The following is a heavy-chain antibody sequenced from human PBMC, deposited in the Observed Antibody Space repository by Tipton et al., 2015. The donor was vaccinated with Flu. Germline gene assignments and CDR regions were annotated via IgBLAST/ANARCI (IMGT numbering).Heavy chain of an antibody. D-gene: IGHD3/OR15-3a*01. Sequence: TLSLTCTVSGDSISRFYWSWIRQPPGKGLEWIGYSGSTNYNPSLKNRVTISLDTSKNQFSLQLKSVTASGTAVYYCARLKLFALVNHSYYYGLDVWGQGTTVTVS. CDR2: SGST. CDR3: ARLKLFALVNHSYYYGLDV. CDR1: GDSISRFY. V-gene: IGHV4-59*08. J-gene: IGHJ6*02.